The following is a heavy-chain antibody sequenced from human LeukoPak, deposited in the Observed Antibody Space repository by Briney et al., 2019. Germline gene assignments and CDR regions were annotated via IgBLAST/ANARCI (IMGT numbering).Heavy chain of an antibody. CDR1: GFTFSSYA. J-gene: IGHJ4*02. Sequence: QPGGSLRLSCAASGFTFSSYAMSWVRQAPGKGLEWVSAISGSGGSTYYADSVKGRFTISRDNSKNTAHLQMNSLKTEDTAVYYCTRYSSSGLDYWGQGTLVTVSS. V-gene: IGHV3-23*01. D-gene: IGHD6-13*01. CDR2: ISGSGGST. CDR3: TRYSSSGLDY.